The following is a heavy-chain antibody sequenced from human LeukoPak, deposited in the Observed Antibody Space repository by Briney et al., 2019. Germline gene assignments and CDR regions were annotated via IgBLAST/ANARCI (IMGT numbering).Heavy chain of an antibody. CDR3: ARQTRNWNQPVNWFDP. CDR1: GGSISSYY. J-gene: IGHJ5*02. CDR2: IYYSGST. Sequence: PSETLSLTCTVSGGSISSYYWSWIRQPPGKGLEWIGYIYYSGSTNYNPSLKSRVTISVDTSKNQFSLKLSSVTAADTAVYYCARQTRNWNQPVNWFDPWGQGTLVTVSS. V-gene: IGHV4-59*08. D-gene: IGHD1-1*01.